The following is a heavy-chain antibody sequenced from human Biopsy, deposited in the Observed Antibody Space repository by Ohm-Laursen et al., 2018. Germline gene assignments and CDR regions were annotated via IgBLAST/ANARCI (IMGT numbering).Heavy chain of an antibody. CDR1: GGTFSNYG. CDR2: NIPILGTG. D-gene: IGHD3-9*01. J-gene: IGHJ1*01. Sequence: SVKVSCKVPGGTFSNYGVNWVRQAPGQGLEWLGGNIPILGTGNYAQKFQDRVTVAADPSTSTATMELRSLRSDDTAVYYCATKLTGYFHHWGQGTLVIVSS. V-gene: IGHV1-69*13. CDR3: ATKLTGYFHH.